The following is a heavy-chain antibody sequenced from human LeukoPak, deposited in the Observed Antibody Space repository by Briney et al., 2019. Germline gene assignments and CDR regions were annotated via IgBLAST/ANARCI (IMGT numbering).Heavy chain of an antibody. Sequence: SETLSLTCAVYGGSFSGYYWSWIRQPPGKGLEWIGEINHSGSTNYNPSLKSRVTISVDTSKNQFSLKLSSVTAADTAVYYCARWDDLFLIDFWGQGTLVTVSS. CDR2: INHSGST. CDR1: GGSFSGYY. D-gene: IGHD3-9*01. J-gene: IGHJ4*02. CDR3: ARWDDLFLIDF. V-gene: IGHV4-34*01.